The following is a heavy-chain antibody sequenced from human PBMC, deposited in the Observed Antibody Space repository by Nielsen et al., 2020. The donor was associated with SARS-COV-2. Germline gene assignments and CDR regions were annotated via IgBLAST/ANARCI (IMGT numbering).Heavy chain of an antibody. CDR2: IYYSGST. CDR1: GASVSAYD. D-gene: IGHD2-2*01. CDR3: ARLPAGTVSFDI. J-gene: IGHJ3*02. Sequence: SETLSLTCSVSGASVSAYDWTWIRQSPGKGLECIGKIYYSGSTIYNPSLKTRVTMSRDTSKDQISLKLTSVTAADTAVYYCARLPAGTVSFDIWGQGTMVTVS. V-gene: IGHV4-59*08.